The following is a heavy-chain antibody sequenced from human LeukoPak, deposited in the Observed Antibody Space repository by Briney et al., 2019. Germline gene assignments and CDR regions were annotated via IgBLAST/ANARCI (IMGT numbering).Heavy chain of an antibody. V-gene: IGHV3-7*04. Sequence: PGGSLRLFCAASAFTFSTYWMIWVRQAPGKGPEWVASIKQDGSEKYYVDSVKGRFTISRDNAKNSLYLEMNTLRDEDTAVYYCAKERYCTITTCYTGSAFDIWGQGTMVTVSS. CDR2: IKQDGSEK. J-gene: IGHJ3*02. CDR3: AKERYCTITTCYTGSAFDI. D-gene: IGHD2-2*02. CDR1: AFTFSTYW.